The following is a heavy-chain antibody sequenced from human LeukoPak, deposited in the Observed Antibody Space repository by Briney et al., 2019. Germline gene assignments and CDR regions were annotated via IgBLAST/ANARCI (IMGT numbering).Heavy chain of an antibody. Sequence: SLRLSCGASRFTFEDCAIHWVRHSPGRGGEGVSGISWNSGRLGYADSVKGRFTISRDNAKTSLYLQMTSLRAEDTALYYCAKASRQHPPPAAGTWGQGTLVTVSS. CDR3: AKASRQHPPPAAGT. J-gene: IGHJ5*02. CDR2: ISWNSGRL. D-gene: IGHD6-13*01. CDR1: RFTFEDCA. V-gene: IGHV3-9*01.